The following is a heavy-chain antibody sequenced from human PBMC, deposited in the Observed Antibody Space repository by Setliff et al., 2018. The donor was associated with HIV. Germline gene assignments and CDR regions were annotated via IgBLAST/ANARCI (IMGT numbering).Heavy chain of an antibody. Sequence: ASVKVSCKASGYTFTGYYMHWVRQAPGQGLEWMGWINPNSGGTTYAQKFQGRVTMTRDTSISTAYMEVSRLGSDDTAVYYCARGMDYYDTSGYYQYYFDYWGQGTLVTVSS. CDR1: GYTFTGYY. V-gene: IGHV1-2*02. CDR2: INPNSGGT. D-gene: IGHD3-22*01. J-gene: IGHJ4*02. CDR3: ARGMDYYDTSGYYQYYFDY.